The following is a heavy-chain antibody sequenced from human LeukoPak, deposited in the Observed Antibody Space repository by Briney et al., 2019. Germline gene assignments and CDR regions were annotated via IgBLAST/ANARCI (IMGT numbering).Heavy chain of an antibody. CDR2: IWYDGSNK. CDR1: GFTFSSYG. D-gene: IGHD6-19*01. CDR3: ARDQTSSGWYPDY. Sequence: GGSLRLSCAASGFTFSSYGMHWVRQAPGKGLEWVAVIWYDGSNKYYADSVKGRFTISRDNSKNTLYLQMNSLRAEGTAVYYCARDQTSSGWYPDYWGQGTLVTVSS. J-gene: IGHJ4*02. V-gene: IGHV3-33*01.